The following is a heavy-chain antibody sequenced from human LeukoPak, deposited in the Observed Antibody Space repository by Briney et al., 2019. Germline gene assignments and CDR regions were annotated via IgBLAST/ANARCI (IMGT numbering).Heavy chain of an antibody. CDR2: IYYSGST. J-gene: IGHJ4*02. D-gene: IGHD3-22*01. Sequence: PSETLSLTCTVSGGSISSGDYYWSWIRQPPRKGLEWIGYIYYSGSTYYNPSLTSRVTISVDTSKNQFSLKLSSVTAADTAVYYCASQYYYDSSGYYFWGQGTLVTVSS. V-gene: IGHV4-30-4*08. CDR3: ASQYYYDSSGYYF. CDR1: GGSISSGDYY.